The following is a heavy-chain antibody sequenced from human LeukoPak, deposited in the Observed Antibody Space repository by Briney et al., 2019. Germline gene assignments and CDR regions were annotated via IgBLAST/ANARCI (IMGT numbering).Heavy chain of an antibody. D-gene: IGHD6-6*01. CDR2: ISNSNGNT. Sequence: PGGSLRLSCAASGFTFSNYAMSWVRQAPGKGLEWVSTISNSNGNTYYADSVKGRFTISRDNAKNSLYLQMNSLRAEDTAVYYCARDQGGAARPSDYWGQGTLVTVSS. CDR3: ARDQGGAARPSDY. CDR1: GFTFSNYA. J-gene: IGHJ4*02. V-gene: IGHV3-21*01.